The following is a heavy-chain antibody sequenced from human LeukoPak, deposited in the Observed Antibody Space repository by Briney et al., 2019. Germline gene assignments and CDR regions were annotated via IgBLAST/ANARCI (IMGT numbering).Heavy chain of an antibody. CDR2: ISSGGSTI. Sequence: GGSLRLSCAASGFTFSDYYMKWIRQAPGKGLEWVSYISSGGSTIYYADSVKGRFTISKDNAKNSLYLQMNSLRAEDTAVYYCARGSGAWFGELNFDYWGQGTLVTVSS. CDR1: GFTFSDYY. D-gene: IGHD3-10*01. V-gene: IGHV3-11*04. CDR3: ARGSGAWFGELNFDY. J-gene: IGHJ4*02.